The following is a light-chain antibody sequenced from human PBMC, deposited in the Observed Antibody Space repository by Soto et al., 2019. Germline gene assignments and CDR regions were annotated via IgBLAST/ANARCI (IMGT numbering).Light chain of an antibody. CDR3: QQYNSYPWT. CDR2: DAA. Sequence: DIQMTQSPSTLSASVGDRVTITCRASQSVSSWLAWYQQKPGKAPKLLIYDAASLKSGVPSRFSGSEARTEFTLTISSLQPDDVATYYCQQYNSYPWTFDQGTKVEVK. CDR1: QSVSSW. J-gene: IGKJ1*01. V-gene: IGKV1-5*01.